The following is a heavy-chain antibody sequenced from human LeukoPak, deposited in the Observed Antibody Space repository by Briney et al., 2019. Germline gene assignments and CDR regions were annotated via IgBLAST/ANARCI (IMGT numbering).Heavy chain of an antibody. Sequence: PGGSLRLSCAASGFTFSSYGMHWVRQAPGKGLEWVAVISYDGSNKYYADSVKGRFTISRDNSKNTLYLQMNSLRAEDTAVYYCAKDVIAARYFDYWGQGTLVTVST. CDR1: GFTFSSYG. CDR3: AKDVIAARYFDY. V-gene: IGHV3-30*18. J-gene: IGHJ4*02. D-gene: IGHD6-6*01. CDR2: ISYDGSNK.